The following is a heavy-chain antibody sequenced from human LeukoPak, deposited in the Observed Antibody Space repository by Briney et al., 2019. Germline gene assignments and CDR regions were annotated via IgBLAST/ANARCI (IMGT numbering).Heavy chain of an antibody. J-gene: IGHJ6*03. CDR1: GFTFSSYW. Sequence: PGGSLRLSCAASGFTFSSYWMHWVRQAPGKGLVWVSRINSDGSSTSYADSVKGRFTISRDNAKNTLYLQMNSLRAEDTAVYYCTSYRSNYYYMDVWGKGTTVTVSS. CDR3: TSYRSNYYYMDV. CDR2: INSDGSST. D-gene: IGHD2-2*01. V-gene: IGHV3-74*01.